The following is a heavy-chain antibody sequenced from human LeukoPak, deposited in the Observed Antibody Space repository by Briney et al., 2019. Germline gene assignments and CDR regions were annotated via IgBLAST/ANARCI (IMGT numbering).Heavy chain of an antibody. Sequence: PSETLSLTCTVSGDSISNYYWGWIRQPPGKGLEWIGSIYYSGSTYYNPSLKSRVTISVDTSKNQFSLKLSSVTAADTAVYYCALGDSGGSRPPFDYWGQGTLVTVSS. CDR2: IYYSGST. D-gene: IGHD4-23*01. J-gene: IGHJ4*02. CDR3: ALGDSGGSRPPFDY. CDR1: GDSISNYY. V-gene: IGHV4-39*07.